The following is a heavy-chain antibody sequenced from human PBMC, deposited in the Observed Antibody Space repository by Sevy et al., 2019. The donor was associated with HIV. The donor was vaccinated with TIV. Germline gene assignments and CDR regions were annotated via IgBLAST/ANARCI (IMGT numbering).Heavy chain of an antibody. D-gene: IGHD1-26*01. J-gene: IGHJ4*02. V-gene: IGHV3-64D*06. Sequence: EGSLRLSCSASGFTFSSYPMYWVRQAPGKGLEYVSLISGNGGSTYYADSVKGRFTISRDNFKKTLYLQMSSLRAEDTAVYYCVTRGGLVGATDFDYWGQGTRVTVSS. CDR2: ISGNGGST. CDR1: GFTFSSYP. CDR3: VTRGGLVGATDFDY.